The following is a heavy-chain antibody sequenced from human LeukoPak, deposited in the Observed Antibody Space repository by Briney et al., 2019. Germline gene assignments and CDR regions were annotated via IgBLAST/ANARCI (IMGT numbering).Heavy chain of an antibody. J-gene: IGHJ4*02. CDR2: IFYSGST. CDR1: GGSISTSNYY. D-gene: IGHD3-22*01. CDR3: ARDQYYDVSTYYEIDY. Sequence: PSETLSLTCTVSGGSISTSNYYWGWIRQPPGKGLEWIGNIFYSGSTYYSPSLRSRVTISLNTSRDQFSLKPNYVTASDTAVYYCARDQYYDVSTYYEIDYWGQGTLVTVSS. V-gene: IGHV4-39*07.